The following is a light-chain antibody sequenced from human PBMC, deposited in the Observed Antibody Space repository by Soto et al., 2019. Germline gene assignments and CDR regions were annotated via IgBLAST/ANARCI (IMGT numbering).Light chain of an antibody. CDR3: QHYKMYSPWT. Sequence: AIQLTQSPSSLSASVGDRVTITCRASQGISSALAWYQQKPGKAPKLLIYDASYLESGVPSRFSGGGSGTDFTLTIRILQPEDFATYYCQHYKMYSPWTFGQGTKGDIK. J-gene: IGKJ1*01. CDR1: QGISSA. CDR2: DAS. V-gene: IGKV1-13*02.